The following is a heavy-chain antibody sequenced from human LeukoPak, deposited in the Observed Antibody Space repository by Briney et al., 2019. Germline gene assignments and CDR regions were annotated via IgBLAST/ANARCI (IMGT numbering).Heavy chain of an antibody. CDR3: ARGGHSLRYFDHYYFDY. Sequence: GASVKVSCKASGYTFTGYYMHWVRQAPGQGLEWMGWINPNSGGTNYAQKFQGRVTMTRDTSISTAYMELSRLRSDDTAVYYCARGGHSLRYFDHYYFDYWGQGTLVTASS. V-gene: IGHV1-2*02. CDR2: INPNSGGT. J-gene: IGHJ4*02. D-gene: IGHD3-9*01. CDR1: GYTFTGYY.